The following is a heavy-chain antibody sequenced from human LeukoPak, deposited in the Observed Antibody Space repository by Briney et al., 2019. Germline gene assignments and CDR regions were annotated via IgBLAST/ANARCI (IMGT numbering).Heavy chain of an antibody. D-gene: IGHD5-12*01. Sequence: SETLSLTCAVYGGSFSGYYWSWIRQPPGKGLEWIGSIYNGGGTHYNPSLKSRVTISVDTSKKQFSLKVNSVTAADTAVYYCAGYIAGTILDYWGQGTLVTVSS. V-gene: IGHV4-34*01. CDR3: AGYIAGTILDY. J-gene: IGHJ4*02. CDR2: IYNGGGT. CDR1: GGSFSGYY.